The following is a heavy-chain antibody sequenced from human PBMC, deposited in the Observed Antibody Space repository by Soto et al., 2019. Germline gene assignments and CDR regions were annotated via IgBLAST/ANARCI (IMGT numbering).Heavy chain of an antibody. D-gene: IGHD3-16*02. CDR1: GRTFSSYT. V-gene: IGHV1-69*02. Sequence: QVQRVQSGAEVKKPGSSVKVSCKASGRTFSSYTISWVLQAPGQGLEWMGRIIPILGIANYAQKFQGRVTITADKSTSTAYMELTSLRSEDTAVYYCALSFWGFDYWGQGTLVTVSS. CDR3: ALSFWGFDY. CDR2: IIPILGIA. J-gene: IGHJ4*02.